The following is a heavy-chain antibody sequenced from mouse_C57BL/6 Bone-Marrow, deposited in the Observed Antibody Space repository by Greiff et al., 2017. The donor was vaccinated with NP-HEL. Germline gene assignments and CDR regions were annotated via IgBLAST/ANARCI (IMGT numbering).Heavy chain of an antibody. V-gene: IGHV5-6*02. J-gene: IGHJ2*01. Sequence: EVMLVESGGDLVKPGGSLKLSCAASGFTFSSYGMSWVRQTPDKRLEWVATISSGGSYTYYPDSVKGRVTISRDNAKNTLYLQMSSLKSDDTAMYYCARQGSTMVTTYYFDYWGQGTTLTVSS. CDR2: ISSGGSYT. D-gene: IGHD2-1*01. CDR1: GFTFSSYG. CDR3: ARQGSTMVTTYYFDY.